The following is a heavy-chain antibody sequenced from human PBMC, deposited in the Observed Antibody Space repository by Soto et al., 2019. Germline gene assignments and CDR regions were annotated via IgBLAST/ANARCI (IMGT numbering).Heavy chain of an antibody. CDR3: AKGVRDLMVPTDFDY. CDR1: GFTFSSYA. J-gene: IGHJ4*02. Sequence: GGSLRLSCAASGFTFSSYAMSWVRQAPGKGLEWVSAISGSGGSTYYADSVKGRFTISRDNSKNTLYLQMNSLRAEDTAVYYCAKGVRDLMVPTDFDYWGQGTLVTVSS. V-gene: IGHV3-23*01. D-gene: IGHD1-1*01. CDR2: ISGSGGST.